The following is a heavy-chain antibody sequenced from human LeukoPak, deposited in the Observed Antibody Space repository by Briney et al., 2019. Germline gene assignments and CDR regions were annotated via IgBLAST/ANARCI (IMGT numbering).Heavy chain of an antibody. CDR1: GGSISDYY. D-gene: IGHD2-15*01. CDR3: ARDKWSGGGLAQFDP. J-gene: IGHJ5*02. Sequence: SETLSLTCTVSGGSISDYYWSWIRQPPGKGLEWIAYIYYSGNTKVNPSLKSRVTVSVDTSKNQFSLKLTSVSAADTAVYYCARDKWSGGGLAQFDPWGQGTLVTVSS. CDR2: IYYSGNT. V-gene: IGHV4-59*01.